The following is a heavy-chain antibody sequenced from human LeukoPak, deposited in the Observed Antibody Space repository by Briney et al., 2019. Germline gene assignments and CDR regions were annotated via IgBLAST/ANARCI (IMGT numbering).Heavy chain of an antibody. CDR2: ISGSGGST. J-gene: IGHJ4*02. Sequence: GGSLRLSCAASGFTFSSYAMSWVRQAPGKGLEWVSAISGSGGSTYYAASVKGRFTISRDNSKNTLYLQMNSLRAEDTAVYYCAKGGAVEVADDHDYWGQGTLVTVSS. CDR1: GFTFSSYA. CDR3: AKGGAVEVADDHDY. D-gene: IGHD2-21*02. V-gene: IGHV3-23*01.